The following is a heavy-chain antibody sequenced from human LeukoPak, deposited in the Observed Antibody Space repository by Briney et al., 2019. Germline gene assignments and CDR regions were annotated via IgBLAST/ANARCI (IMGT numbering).Heavy chain of an antibody. V-gene: IGHV3-21*01. CDR1: GFTFSSYS. CDR3: ASGRAYYYDSSGLL. D-gene: IGHD3-22*01. Sequence: PGGSLRLSCAASGFTFSSYSMNWVRQAPGKGMEWVSSISSSSSYIYYADSVKGRFTISRDNAKNSLYLQMNSLRAEDTAVYYCASGRAYYYDSSGLLWGQGTLVTVSS. J-gene: IGHJ4*02. CDR2: ISSSSSYI.